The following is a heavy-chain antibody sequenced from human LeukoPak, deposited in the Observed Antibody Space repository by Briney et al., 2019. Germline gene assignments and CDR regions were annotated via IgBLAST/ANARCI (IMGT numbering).Heavy chain of an antibody. CDR3: ARFEGSGWYRGNYNWFDP. Sequence: ASVEVSCKASGYTFTGYYMHWVRQAPGQGLEWMGWINPTSGGTKYAQKFQGRVTMTRDTSISTAYMELSRLRSDDTAVYYCARFEGSGWYRGNYNWFDPWGQGTLVTVSS. J-gene: IGHJ5*02. V-gene: IGHV1-2*02. CDR2: INPTSGGT. D-gene: IGHD6-19*01. CDR1: GYTFTGYY.